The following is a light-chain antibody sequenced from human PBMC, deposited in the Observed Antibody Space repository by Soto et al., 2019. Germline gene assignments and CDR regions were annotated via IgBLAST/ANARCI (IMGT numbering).Light chain of an antibody. J-gene: IGKJ2*01. CDR3: QHSPT. CDR2: DAS. Sequence: EIVLTQSPGTLSLSPGERATLSCRASQTVTSSHLGWYQQKPGQAPRLLIYDASSRATGIPDRFSGSGSGTDFTLTISRLEAADFEIYYCQHSPTVGQGTKLEIQ. CDR1: QTVTSSH. V-gene: IGKV3-20*01.